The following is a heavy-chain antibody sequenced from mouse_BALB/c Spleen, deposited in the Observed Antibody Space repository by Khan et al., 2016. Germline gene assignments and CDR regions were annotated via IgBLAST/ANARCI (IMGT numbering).Heavy chain of an antibody. J-gene: IGHJ4*01. Sequence: EVQLQGSEPDLVKPSQSLSLTCTVTGYSITSGYSWHWIRQFPGNKLEWMGYIHYSGGTKYIPSLKSRISITRDTSKNQFFLQLNSVTPEDTATXYCTRSHGYYAMDYWGQGTSVTVSS. CDR2: IHYSGGT. CDR3: TRSHGYYAMDY. V-gene: IGHV3-1*02. CDR1: GYSITSGYS.